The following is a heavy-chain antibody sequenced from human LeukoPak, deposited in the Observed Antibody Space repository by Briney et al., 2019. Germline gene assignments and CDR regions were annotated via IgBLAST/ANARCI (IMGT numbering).Heavy chain of an antibody. Sequence: ASVKVSCKVSGYTLTELSMHWVRQAPGKGLEWMGGFDPEDGETIYAQKFQGRVTMTEDTSTDTAYMELSSLRSEDTAVYYCATTPYCGGDCSKGYWGQGTLVTVSS. CDR3: ATTPYCGGDCSKGY. CDR1: GYTLTELS. D-gene: IGHD2-21*02. CDR2: FDPEDGET. J-gene: IGHJ4*02. V-gene: IGHV1-24*01.